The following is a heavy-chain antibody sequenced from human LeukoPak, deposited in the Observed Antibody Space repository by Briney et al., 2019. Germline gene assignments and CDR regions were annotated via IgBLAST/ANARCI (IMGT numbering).Heavy chain of an antibody. V-gene: IGHV4-34*01. CDR1: GESFSGYS. CDR2: INHSGTT. CDR3: ARTTHYRPRVVSD. J-gene: IGHJ4*02. Sequence: SETLSLTCAVYGESFSGYSWTWIRHPPGKGLEWIGEINHSGTTNYNPSLKSRVTISLDTSKRQSSLQLSSVTAADTATYYCARTTHYRPRVVSDWSRGTLVTVSS. D-gene: IGHD3-16*02.